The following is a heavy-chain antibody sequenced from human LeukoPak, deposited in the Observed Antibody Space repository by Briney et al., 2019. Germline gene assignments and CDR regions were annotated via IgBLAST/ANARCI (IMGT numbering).Heavy chain of an antibody. CDR3: ARDRGLLTGYDY. V-gene: IGHV1-69*05. CDR1: GGTFSSYA. J-gene: IGHJ4*02. D-gene: IGHD2-15*01. Sequence: SVKVSCKASGGTFSSYAISWVRQAPGQGLEWMGGIIPIFGTANYAQKFQGRVTITTDESTSTAYMGLSSLRSEDTAVYYCARDRGLLTGYDYWGQGTLVTVSS. CDR2: IIPIFGTA.